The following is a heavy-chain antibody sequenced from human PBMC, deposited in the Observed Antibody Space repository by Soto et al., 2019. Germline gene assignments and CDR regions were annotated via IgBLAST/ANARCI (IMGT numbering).Heavy chain of an antibody. D-gene: IGHD6-13*01. V-gene: IGHV1-2*04. CDR2: VNPNSGGT. Sequence: ASVKVSCKASGYTFTDYYIHWVRQAPGQGLEWMGWVNPNSGGTNYAQKFQGWVTMTRDTSISTVHMELSSLKSDDMAVYYCAREGAAAANYGMDVWGQGTTVTVSS. CDR3: AREGAAAANYGMDV. J-gene: IGHJ6*02. CDR1: GYTFTDYY.